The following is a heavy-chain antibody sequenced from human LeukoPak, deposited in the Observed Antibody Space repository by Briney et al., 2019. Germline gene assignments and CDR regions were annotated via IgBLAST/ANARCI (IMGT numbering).Heavy chain of an antibody. Sequence: PSETLSLTCTVSDGSISSSSLYWGWIRQPPGKGLEWIGNIFYSGTTYYNPSLKSRVTISVDTSKNQFSLKLSSVTAADTAVYYCARRLEWLRYFDYWGQGTLVTVSS. D-gene: IGHD3-3*01. J-gene: IGHJ4*02. V-gene: IGHV4-39*01. CDR2: IFYSGTT. CDR3: ARRLEWLRYFDY. CDR1: DGSISSSSLY.